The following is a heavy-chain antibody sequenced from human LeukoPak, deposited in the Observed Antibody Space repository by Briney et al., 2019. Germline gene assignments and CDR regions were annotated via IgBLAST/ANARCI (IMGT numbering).Heavy chain of an antibody. CDR1: GGTFSSYA. Sequence: SVKVSCKASGGTFSSYAISWVRQAPGRGLEWMGRIIPILGIANYAQKFQGRVTITADKSTSTAYMELRSLRSEDTAVYYCASSYDYGDYFNYYFDYWGQGTLVTVSS. J-gene: IGHJ4*02. CDR2: IIPILGIA. CDR3: ASSYDYGDYFNYYFDY. V-gene: IGHV1-69*04. D-gene: IGHD4-17*01.